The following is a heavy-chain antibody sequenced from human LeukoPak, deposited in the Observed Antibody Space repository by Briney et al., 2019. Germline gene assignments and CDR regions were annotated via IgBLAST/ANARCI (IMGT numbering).Heavy chain of an antibody. J-gene: IGHJ4*02. V-gene: IGHV4-59*01. Sequence: SETLSLTCTVSRASISTYCWSWIRQPPGKGLEWIGYIYYSGSTNYNPSLKGRVTMSVDTSKNQLSLRLSSVTAADTAVYYCARGSDYGSDWRQGTLVTVSS. CDR1: RASISTYC. CDR3: ARGSDYGSD. D-gene: IGHD4-17*01. CDR2: IYYSGST.